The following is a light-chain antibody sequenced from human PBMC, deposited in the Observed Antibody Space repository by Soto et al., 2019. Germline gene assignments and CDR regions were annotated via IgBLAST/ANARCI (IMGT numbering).Light chain of an antibody. CDR2: GAS. CDR1: QSVSSTY. J-gene: IGKJ1*01. Sequence: EIVLTQSPGTLSLSPGERATLSCRASQSVSSTYLAWYQQKPGQAPRLLIYGASNRATGIADRFSSRGSGTDFPTTSTRLEAEYSAVYCCQQYGRSPWTFGQGTKVEIK. V-gene: IGKV3-20*01. CDR3: QQYGRSPWT.